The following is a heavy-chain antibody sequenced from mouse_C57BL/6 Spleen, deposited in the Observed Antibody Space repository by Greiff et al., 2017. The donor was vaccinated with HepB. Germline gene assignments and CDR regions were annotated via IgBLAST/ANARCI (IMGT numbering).Heavy chain of an antibody. CDR2: ISGGGGNT. Sequence: EVQVVESGGGLVKPGGSLKLSCAASGFTFSSYTMSWVRQTPEKRLEWVATISGGGGNTYYPDSVKGRFTISRDNAKNTLYLQMSSLRSEDTALYYCARLDGTYYYAMDYWGQGTSVTVSS. J-gene: IGHJ4*01. D-gene: IGHD4-1*01. CDR1: GFTFSSYT. V-gene: IGHV5-9*01. CDR3: ARLDGTYYYAMDY.